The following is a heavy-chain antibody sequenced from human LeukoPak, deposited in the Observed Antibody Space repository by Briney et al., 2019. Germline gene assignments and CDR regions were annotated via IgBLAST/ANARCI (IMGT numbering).Heavy chain of an antibody. CDR2: ITSGGDDT. V-gene: IGHV3-23*01. Sequence: PGASLRLSCAGSGFTLSTYARDWVRQAQGRGLGGVSIITSGGDDTYYAGSVKGRFTISRDYFKNTLYLQMNSLRAEDTAVYYCVKPPRLSIIRGEGMYVWGQGTTVTVSS. D-gene: IGHD3-10*01. CDR3: VKPPRLSIIRGEGMYV. CDR1: GFTLSTYA. J-gene: IGHJ6*02.